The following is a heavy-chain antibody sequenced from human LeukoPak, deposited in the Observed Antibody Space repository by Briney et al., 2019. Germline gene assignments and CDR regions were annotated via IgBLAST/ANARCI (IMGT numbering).Heavy chain of an antibody. CDR2: IYSGGST. V-gene: IGHV3-53*01. CDR3: ASNSYDSSGYDDY. Sequence: PGGSLRLSCAASGFTVSSNYMSWVRQAPGKGLEWVSVIYSGGSTYYADSVKGRSTISRDNSKNTLYLQMNSLRAEDTAVYYCASNSYDSSGYDDYWGQGTLVTVSS. J-gene: IGHJ4*02. D-gene: IGHD3-22*01. CDR1: GFTVSSNY.